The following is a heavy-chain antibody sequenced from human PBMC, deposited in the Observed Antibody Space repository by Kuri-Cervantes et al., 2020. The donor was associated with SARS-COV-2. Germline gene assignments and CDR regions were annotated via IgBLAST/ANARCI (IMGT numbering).Heavy chain of an antibody. CDR1: GFIFSNCA. D-gene: IGHD2-15*01. CDR3: ARGLGCSGGSCYASPFDP. J-gene: IGHJ5*02. V-gene: IGHV3-7*03. Sequence: LSLTCAAAGFIFSNCAMNWVRQAPGKGLEWVANIKQDGSEKYYVDSVKGRFTISRDNAKNSLYLQMNSLRAEDTAVYYCARGLGCSGGSCYASPFDPWGQGTLVTVSS. CDR2: IKQDGSEK.